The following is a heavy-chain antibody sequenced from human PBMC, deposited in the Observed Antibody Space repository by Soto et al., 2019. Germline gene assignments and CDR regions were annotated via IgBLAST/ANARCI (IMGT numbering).Heavy chain of an antibody. CDR1: GYTFTSYY. CDR3: AREDPPAHY. V-gene: IGHV1-18*01. D-gene: IGHD2-2*01. J-gene: IGHJ4*02. CDR2: ISAYNSNT. Sequence: QVQLVQSGVEVKKPGASVKVSCKASGYTFTSYYISWVRQAPGKGPEWMGGISAYNSNTNYAQKLQGRVTMTTDTSTSTAYMELRSLRSDVTAVYYCAREDPPAHYWGQGTLVTVSS.